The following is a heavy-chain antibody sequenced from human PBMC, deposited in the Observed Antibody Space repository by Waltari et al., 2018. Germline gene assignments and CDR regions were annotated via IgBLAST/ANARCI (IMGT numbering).Heavy chain of an antibody. CDR1: GFTFSSYS. J-gene: IGHJ2*01. Sequence: VQLVESGGGVVQPGRSLRLSCAASGFTFSSYSMNWVRQAPGKGLEWISYISPGGTTIYYADAVQGRFTISRDNAKNSLYLRMNSLRAEDTAVYYCARDSASPFWYFDLWGRGTLVAVSS. D-gene: IGHD6-6*01. CDR2: ISPGGTTI. CDR3: ARDSASPFWYFDL. V-gene: IGHV3-48*01.